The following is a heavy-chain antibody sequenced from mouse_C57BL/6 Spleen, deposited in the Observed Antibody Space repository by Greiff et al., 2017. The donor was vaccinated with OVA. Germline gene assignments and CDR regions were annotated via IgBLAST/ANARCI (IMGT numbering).Heavy chain of an antibody. CDR3: AWDVWYFDV. Sequence: QVHVKQPGAELVKPGASVKLSCKASGYTFTSYWMHWVKQRPGQGLEWIGMIHPNSGSTNYNEKFKSKATLTVDKSSSTAYMQLSSLTSEDSAVYYCAWDVWYFDVWGTGTTVTVSS. CDR1: GYTFTSYW. J-gene: IGHJ1*03. D-gene: IGHD4-1*01. CDR2: IHPNSGST. V-gene: IGHV1-64*01.